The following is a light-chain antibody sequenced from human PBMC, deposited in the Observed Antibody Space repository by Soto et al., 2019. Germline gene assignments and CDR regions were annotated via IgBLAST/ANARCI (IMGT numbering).Light chain of an antibody. CDR1: QSVSSN. CDR3: QQYTNWPPNT. Sequence: EIVMTQSPATLSVSPGERATLSCRASQSVSSNLAWYQQKPGQAPRLLIYGASTRATGIPARFSGSGSGTEFTLTISSLQSEDFAVYYCQQYTNWPPNTFGQGTLLEIK. J-gene: IGKJ5*01. CDR2: GAS. V-gene: IGKV3-15*01.